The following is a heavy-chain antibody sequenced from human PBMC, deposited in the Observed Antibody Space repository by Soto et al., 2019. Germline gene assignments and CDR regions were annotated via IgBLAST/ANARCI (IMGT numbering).Heavy chain of an antibody. CDR2: IYYSGST. Sequence: PSETLSLTCTVSGGSISSGGYYWSWIRQHPGKGLEWIGYIYYSGSTYYNPSLKSRVTISVDTSKNQFSLKLSSVTAADTAVYYCARDRRLREYYYYYYYGMDVWGQGTTVT. V-gene: IGHV4-31*03. J-gene: IGHJ6*02. CDR1: GGSISSGGYY. D-gene: IGHD2-21*02. CDR3: ARDRRLREYYYYYYYGMDV.